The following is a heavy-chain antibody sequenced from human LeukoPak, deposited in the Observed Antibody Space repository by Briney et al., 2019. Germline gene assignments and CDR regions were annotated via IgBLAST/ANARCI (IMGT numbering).Heavy chain of an antibody. CDR2: IYNSGST. Sequence: SETLSLTCAVSGYSISSGYYWGGIRPPPGKGLEWIGSIYNSGSTYYNPSLKSRVTISVDTSKNHFSLKLSSVTAADTAVYYCARETGGYSYSLDYWGQGTLVTVSS. CDR3: ARETGGYSYSLDY. J-gene: IGHJ4*02. D-gene: IGHD5-18*01. CDR1: GYSISSGYY. V-gene: IGHV4-38-2*02.